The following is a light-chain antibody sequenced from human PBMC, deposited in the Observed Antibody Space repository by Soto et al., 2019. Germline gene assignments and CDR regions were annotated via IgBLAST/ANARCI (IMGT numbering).Light chain of an antibody. Sequence: DIQMTQSPSALSASVGDRVTITCRASQSISSWLAWYQQKPGKAPKLLIYKTSALESGVPSRFSGSGSGTEFTLTITSLQPDDFATYYCQQYHAYPRTVGQGTKVDTK. J-gene: IGKJ1*01. V-gene: IGKV1-5*03. CDR3: QQYHAYPRT. CDR2: KTS. CDR1: QSISSW.